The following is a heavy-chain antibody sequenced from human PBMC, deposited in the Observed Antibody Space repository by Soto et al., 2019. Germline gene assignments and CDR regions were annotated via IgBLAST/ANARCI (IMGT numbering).Heavy chain of an antibody. V-gene: IGHV3-30*18. CDR3: AKDLGITIFGVVKGGMDV. Sequence: PGGSLRLSCAASGFTFSSYGMHWVRQAPGKGLEWVAVISYDGSNKYYADSVKGRFTISRDNSKNTLYLQMNSLRAEDTAVYYCAKDLGITIFGVVKGGMDVWGQGTTVTVSS. CDR1: GFTFSSYG. D-gene: IGHD3-3*01. J-gene: IGHJ6*02. CDR2: ISYDGSNK.